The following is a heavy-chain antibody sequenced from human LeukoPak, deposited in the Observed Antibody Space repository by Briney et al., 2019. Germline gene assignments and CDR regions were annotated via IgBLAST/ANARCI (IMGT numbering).Heavy chain of an antibody. CDR1: AFTFSSYA. CDR2: IVASYEGT. CDR3: AKGKAGGLVDLFDP. Sequence: PGRSLRLSCPASAFTFSSYAMMWVSQAPGNGLEWVSTIVASYEGTFYANSVKGRFTISRDNSKSTLSLQMNSLRAEDTAVYYCAKGKAGGLVDLFDPWGQGTLVTVSS. V-gene: IGHV3-23*01. J-gene: IGHJ5*02. D-gene: IGHD3/OR15-3a*01.